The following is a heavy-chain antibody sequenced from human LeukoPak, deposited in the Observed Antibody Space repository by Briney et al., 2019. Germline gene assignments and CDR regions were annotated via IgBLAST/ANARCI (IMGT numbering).Heavy chain of an antibody. V-gene: IGHV4-61*01. D-gene: IGHD5-12*01. CDR3: ARVSGYSGYYIDY. Sequence: SETLSLTCTVSGGSVSSGSYYWSWIRQPPGKGLEWIGYIYYSGSTNYNPSLKSRVTISVDTSKNQFSLKLSSVTAADTAVYYCARVSGYSGYYIDYWGQGTLVTVSS. CDR2: IYYSGST. CDR1: GGSVSSGSYY. J-gene: IGHJ4*02.